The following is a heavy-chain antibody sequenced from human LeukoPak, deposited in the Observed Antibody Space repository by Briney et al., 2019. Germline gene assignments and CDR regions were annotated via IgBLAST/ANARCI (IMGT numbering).Heavy chain of an antibody. D-gene: IGHD2-8*01. Sequence: PSETLSLTCTVSGGSISSYYWSWIRQPPGKGLEWIGYIYYSGSTNYNPSLKSRVTISVDTSKNQFSLKLSSATAAGTAVYYCAKNGDRDYWGQGTLVTVSS. V-gene: IGHV4-59*01. J-gene: IGHJ4*02. CDR3: AKNGDRDY. CDR2: IYYSGST. CDR1: GGSISSYY.